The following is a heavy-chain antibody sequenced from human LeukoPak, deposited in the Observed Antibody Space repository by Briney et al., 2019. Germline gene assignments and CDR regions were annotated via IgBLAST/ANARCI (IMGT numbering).Heavy chain of an antibody. D-gene: IGHD3-22*01. Sequence: PGGSLRLSCAASGFTFKAHATSWVRQAPGKGLECVSRISDSGVIRSYADSVKGRFTISRDNSKMTLTLQMNSLRAEDTAVYYCAKRLKRNYYYHYAMDVWGQGTTVTVSS. CDR1: GFTFKAHA. CDR3: AKRLKRNYYYHYAMDV. J-gene: IGHJ6*02. CDR2: ISDSGVIR. V-gene: IGHV3-23*01.